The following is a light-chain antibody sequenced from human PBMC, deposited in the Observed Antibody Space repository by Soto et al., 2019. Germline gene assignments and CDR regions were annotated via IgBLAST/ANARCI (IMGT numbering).Light chain of an antibody. CDR2: GAS. V-gene: IGKV3-15*01. CDR3: QHYYNWPRT. J-gene: IGKJ1*01. CDR1: QSVSSN. Sequence: EIMMSLSPATPSVNPGERATLSCRASQSVSSNLAWYQQKPGQAPRLLIYGASTRATAIPARFSGGGSGTEFTLTISSLQSEDFAVYYCQHYYNWPRTFGQRSMADVK.